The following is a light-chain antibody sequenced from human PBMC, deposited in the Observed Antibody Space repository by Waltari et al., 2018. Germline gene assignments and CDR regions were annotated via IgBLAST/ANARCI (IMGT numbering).Light chain of an antibody. CDR2: GAS. CDR3: QQYDNWPRT. Sequence: EIVMTQSPATLSVSPGERATLSCRASQSIGSHLAWYQQKPGQGPRLLIYGASTRATGIPARFSGRGSGTEFTLTISSLQSEDFAVYFCQQYDNWPRTFGQGTKVEI. J-gene: IGKJ1*01. V-gene: IGKV3-15*01. CDR1: QSIGSH.